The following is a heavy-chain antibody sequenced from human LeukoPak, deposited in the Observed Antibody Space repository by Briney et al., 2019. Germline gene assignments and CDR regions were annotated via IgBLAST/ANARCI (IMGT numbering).Heavy chain of an antibody. Sequence: SVKVSCKGSGCTFSSYTICWVRQPPGQGLEWMGRIIPILGIANYAQKFQGRVTITADKSTSTAYMELSSLRSEDTAVYYCARPVWGVTHDAFDIWGQGTMVTVSS. CDR3: ARPVWGVTHDAFDI. CDR1: GCTFSSYT. J-gene: IGHJ3*02. CDR2: IIPILGIA. D-gene: IGHD3-16*01. V-gene: IGHV1-69*02.